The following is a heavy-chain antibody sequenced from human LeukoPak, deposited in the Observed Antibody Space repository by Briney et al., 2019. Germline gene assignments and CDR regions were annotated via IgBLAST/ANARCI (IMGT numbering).Heavy chain of an antibody. D-gene: IGHD2-2*01. V-gene: IGHV3-74*01. CDR2: MNSAGTTI. J-gene: IGHJ4*01. Sequence: GGSLTLACAASGFSLNGYWMHWVRQAAGKGLVWVARMNSAGTTINYADSVKGRFTISRDNAGNALSLHMSSLRADDTAIYYCIREIQVRASASLGDWGQGTLVTVSS. CDR3: IREIQVRASASLGD. CDR1: GFSLNGYW.